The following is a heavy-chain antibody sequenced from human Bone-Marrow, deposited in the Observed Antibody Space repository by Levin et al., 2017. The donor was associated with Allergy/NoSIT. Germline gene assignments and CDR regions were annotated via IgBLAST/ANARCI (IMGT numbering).Heavy chain of an antibody. CDR3: ARYIAARHLPRGTSLTSGWFDP. Sequence: SETLSLTCTVSGGSISSYYWSWIRQPPGKGLEWIGYIYYSGSTNYNPSLKSRVTISVDTSKNQFSLKLSSVTAADTAVYYCARYIAARHLPRGTSLTSGWFDPWGQGTLVTVSS. V-gene: IGHV4-59*01. CDR1: GGSISSYY. J-gene: IGHJ5*02. CDR2: IYYSGST. D-gene: IGHD6-6*01.